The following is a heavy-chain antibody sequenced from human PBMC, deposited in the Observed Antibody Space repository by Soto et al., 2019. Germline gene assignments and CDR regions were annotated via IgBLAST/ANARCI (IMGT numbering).Heavy chain of an antibody. V-gene: IGHV4-61*01. CDR2: IYYSGST. Sequence: PSETLSLTCTVSGGSASSGSYYWSWIRQPPGKGLEWIGYIYYSGSTNYNPSLKSRVTISVDTSKNQFSLKLSSVTAADTAVYYCARDPRGTAIVERYYYYRMLVWGHGTPFTVSS. J-gene: IGHJ6*02. CDR1: GGSASSGSYY. D-gene: IGHD5-18*01. CDR3: ARDPRGTAIVERYYYYRMLV.